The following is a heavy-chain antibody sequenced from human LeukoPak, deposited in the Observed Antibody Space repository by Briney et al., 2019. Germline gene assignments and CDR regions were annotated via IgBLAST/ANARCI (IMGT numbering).Heavy chain of an antibody. CDR1: GGSISSGSYY. CDR2: IYTSGST. V-gene: IGHV4-61*02. CDR3: AGGGRYYTMDY. J-gene: IGHJ4*02. Sequence: SETLSLTCTVSGGSISSGSYYWSWIRQPAGKGLEWIGRIYTSGSTNYNPSLKSRVTISVDTSKDQFSLKPSSVTAADTAVYYCAGGGRYYTMDYWGQGTLVTVSS. D-gene: IGHD3-3*01.